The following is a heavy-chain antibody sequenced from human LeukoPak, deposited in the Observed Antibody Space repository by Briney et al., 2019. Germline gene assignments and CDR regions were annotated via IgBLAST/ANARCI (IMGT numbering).Heavy chain of an antibody. J-gene: IGHJ6*02. CDR2: ISAYNGNT. CDR1: GYTFTSSV. Sequence: GASVRVSCKASGYTFTSSVISWVRQAPGQGLEGMGWISAYNGNTNYAQKRQGRVTMTTDTSTSTAYMELRSLRSDDTAVYYCATKDAYYYYGMDVWGQGTTVTVSS. CDR3: ATKDAYYYYGMDV. V-gene: IGHV1-18*01.